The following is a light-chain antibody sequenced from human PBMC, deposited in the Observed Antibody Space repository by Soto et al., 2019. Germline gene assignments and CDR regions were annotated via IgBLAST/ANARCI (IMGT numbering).Light chain of an antibody. CDR2: DTS. Sequence: EFVVTQSPGTLSLSPGEGATLSCRASESVTSGYIAWYQQKTGQPPRLLIYDTSTRATGTPDRFSGTGSGTDFALTISRLEPDDFAIYFCQQYDRSPWEFGQGTKVDIK. CDR1: ESVTSGY. J-gene: IGKJ1*01. V-gene: IGKV3-20*01. CDR3: QQYDRSPWE.